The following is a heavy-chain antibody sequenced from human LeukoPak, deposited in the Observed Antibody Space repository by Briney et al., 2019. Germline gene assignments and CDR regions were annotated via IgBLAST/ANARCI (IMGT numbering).Heavy chain of an antibody. Sequence: SETLSLTCAVYGGSFSGYYWSWIRQPPGKGLEWIGEINHSGSTNYNPSLKSRVTISVDTSKNQFSLKLNSVTAADTAMYYCARRFGVTPDYWGQGILVTVSS. V-gene: IGHV4-34*01. J-gene: IGHJ4*02. CDR3: ARRFGVTPDY. CDR1: GGSFSGYY. CDR2: INHSGST. D-gene: IGHD3-10*01.